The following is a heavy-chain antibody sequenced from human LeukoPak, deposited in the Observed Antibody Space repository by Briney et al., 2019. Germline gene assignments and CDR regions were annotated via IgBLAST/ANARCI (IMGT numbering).Heavy chain of an antibody. V-gene: IGHV3-23*01. J-gene: IGHJ5*02. Sequence: GGSLRLSCAASGFTFSSYAMSWVRQAPGKGLEWVSAISGSGGSTYYADSVKGRFTISRDNSKNTLYLQMNSLRAEDTAVYYCAKEGYDFWSSPTGFDPWGQGTLVTVSS. D-gene: IGHD3-3*01. CDR1: GFTFSSYA. CDR2: ISGSGGST. CDR3: AKEGYDFWSSPTGFDP.